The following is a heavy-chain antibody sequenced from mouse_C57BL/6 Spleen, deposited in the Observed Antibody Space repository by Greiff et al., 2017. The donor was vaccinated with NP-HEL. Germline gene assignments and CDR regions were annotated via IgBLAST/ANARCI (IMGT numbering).Heavy chain of an antibody. V-gene: IGHV1-52*01. CDR3: ARQNYYGSIPFDD. CDR2: IDPSDSET. D-gene: IGHD1-1*01. Sequence: VKLQQPGAELVRPGSSVKLSCKASGYTFTSYWMHWVKQRPIHGLDWLGNIDPSDSETHYNQKFKDKATLTVDKSSSTAYMQLSSLTSEDSSVYYCARQNYYGSIPFDDWGQGTTLTVSS. J-gene: IGHJ2*01. CDR1: GYTFTSYW.